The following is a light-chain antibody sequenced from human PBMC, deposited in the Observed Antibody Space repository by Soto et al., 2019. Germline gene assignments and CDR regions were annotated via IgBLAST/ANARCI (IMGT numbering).Light chain of an antibody. Sequence: IMPQSPATLPVSPGERVTLSCRASQGVNNNLAWYQQKPGQPPRLLIYSASSRANRVSGRFSGSGSGTDFPLTIGSLQSEDLAIYYCQQYDDGYSFGQGTKLDIK. J-gene: IGKJ2*01. CDR3: QQYDDGYS. CDR1: QGVNNN. CDR2: SAS. V-gene: IGKV3-15*01.